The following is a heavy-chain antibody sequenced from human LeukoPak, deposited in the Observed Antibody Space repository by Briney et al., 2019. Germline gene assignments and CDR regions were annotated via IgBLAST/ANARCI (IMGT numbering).Heavy chain of an antibody. Sequence: PGRSLRLSCAASGFTFSSYAMHWVRQAPGKGLEWVAVISYDGSNKYYADSVKGRFTISRDNSKNTLYLQMNSLRAEDTAVYYCAVPGAFGSGWGLEYWGQGTLVTVSS. CDR3: AVPGAFGSGWGLEY. V-gene: IGHV3-30-3*01. CDR2: ISYDGSNK. D-gene: IGHD6-19*01. J-gene: IGHJ4*02. CDR1: GFTFSSYA.